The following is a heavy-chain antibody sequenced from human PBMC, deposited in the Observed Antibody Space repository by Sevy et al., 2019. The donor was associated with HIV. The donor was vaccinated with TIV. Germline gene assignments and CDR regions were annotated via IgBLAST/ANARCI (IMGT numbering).Heavy chain of an antibody. V-gene: IGHV1-8*01. Sequence: ASVKVSCKASGYTFSGYDINWVRLSTGQGFEWMGWMNPNSGNTGYGQKFQGRVTMTRNTSISTADMELSSLRSEDTAVYYCAGEASGYYSYDHYGLDVWGQGTTVTVSS. D-gene: IGHD3-22*01. CDR2: MNPNSGNT. CDR3: AGEASGYYSYDHYGLDV. CDR1: GYTFSGYD. J-gene: IGHJ6*02.